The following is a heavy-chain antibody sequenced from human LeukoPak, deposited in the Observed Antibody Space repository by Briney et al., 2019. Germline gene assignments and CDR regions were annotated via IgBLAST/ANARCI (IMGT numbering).Heavy chain of an antibody. CDR2: ISSSSTYI. J-gene: IGHJ5*02. D-gene: IGHD3-16*01. CDR3: AKTPMIDSYWFDP. Sequence: PGGSLRLSCAASGFTFSSYTMNWVRQAPGKGLEWVSSISSSSTYIYYADAVKGRFTVSRDNSKNTLYLQMNTLSVEDTAVYYCAKTPMIDSYWFDPWGQGTLVTVSS. V-gene: IGHV3-21*01. CDR1: GFTFSSYT.